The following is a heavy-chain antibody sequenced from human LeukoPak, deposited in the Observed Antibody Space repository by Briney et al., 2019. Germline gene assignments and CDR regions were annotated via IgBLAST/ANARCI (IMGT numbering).Heavy chain of an antibody. CDR2: ISGSGGST. D-gene: IGHD6-19*01. V-gene: IGHV3-23*01. CDR1: GFTFSSYA. Sequence: RGSLRLSCAASGFTFSSYALSWVRQAPGKGLEWVSAISGSGGSTYYADSVKGRLTISRDNSKNTLYLQMNSLRADDTAVYYCAKSSRYGTGWYGRIDYWGQGTLVTVSS. J-gene: IGHJ4*02. CDR3: AKSSRYGTGWYGRIDY.